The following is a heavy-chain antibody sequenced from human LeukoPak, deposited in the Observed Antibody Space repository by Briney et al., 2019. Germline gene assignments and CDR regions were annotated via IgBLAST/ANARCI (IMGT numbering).Heavy chain of an antibody. CDR3: ARDYGGSSGWFDP. V-gene: IGHV1-2*02. Sequence: SVKVSCKASGYSFTGYYMHWVRQAPGQGLEWMGWINPNSGGTNYAQKFQGRVTMTRDTSISTAYMELSRLRSDDTAVYYCARDYGGSSGWFDPWGEGTLVTVSS. J-gene: IGHJ5*02. D-gene: IGHD4-23*01. CDR1: GYSFTGYY. CDR2: INPNSGGT.